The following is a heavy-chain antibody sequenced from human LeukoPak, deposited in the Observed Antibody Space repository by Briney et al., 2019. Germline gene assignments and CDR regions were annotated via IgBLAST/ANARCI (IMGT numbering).Heavy chain of an antibody. CDR1: GYTFTSYG. Sequence: ASVKVSCKASGYTFTSYGISWVRQAPGQGLEWMGWISAYNGNTNYAQKLQGRVTMTTDTSTSTAYMELRSLRSDDTAVYYCAKDRVATAGLSRGPLHYWGQGTLVTVSS. V-gene: IGHV1-18*01. D-gene: IGHD6-13*01. J-gene: IGHJ4*02. CDR3: AKDRVATAGLSRGPLHY. CDR2: ISAYNGNT.